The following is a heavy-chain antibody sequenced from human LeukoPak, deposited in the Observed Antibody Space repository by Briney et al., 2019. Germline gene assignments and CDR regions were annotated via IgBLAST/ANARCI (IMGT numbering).Heavy chain of an antibody. J-gene: IGHJ4*02. Sequence: PGGSLRLSCAASGFSVSNYYMTWVRQAPGKGLEWVATIKQDGSDKHYVDSVKGRFIISRDNAKNSLYLQMNSLRAEDTAVYYCARTTILDYWGQGTLVTVSS. V-gene: IGHV3-7*01. CDR1: GFSVSNYY. D-gene: IGHD4-17*01. CDR2: IKQDGSDK. CDR3: ARTTILDY.